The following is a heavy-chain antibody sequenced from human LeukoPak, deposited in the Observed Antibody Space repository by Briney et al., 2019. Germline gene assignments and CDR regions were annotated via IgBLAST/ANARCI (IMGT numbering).Heavy chain of an antibody. J-gene: IGHJ6*02. CDR3: ARSSYYYDSSGYYPPYYYGMDV. D-gene: IGHD3-22*01. CDR1: GFTFSDYY. V-gene: IGHV3-11*01. Sequence: GGSLILSCAASGFTFSDYYMSWIRQAPGKGLEWVSYISSSGSTIYYADPVKGRFTISRDNAKNSLYLQMNSLRAEDTAVYYCARSSYYYDSSGYYPPYYYGMDVWGQGTTVTVSS. CDR2: ISSSGSTI.